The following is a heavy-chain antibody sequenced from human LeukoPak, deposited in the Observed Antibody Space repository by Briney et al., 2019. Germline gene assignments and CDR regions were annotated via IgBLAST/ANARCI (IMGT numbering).Heavy chain of an antibody. V-gene: IGHV1-24*01. D-gene: IGHD3-10*01. CDR2: FDPEDGET. Sequence: ASVKVSCKVSGYTLTELSMHWVRQAPGKGLEWMGGFDPEDGETIYAQKIQGRVTMTEDTSTDTAYMELNSLRSEDTAVYYCATVAKYYFGSGSKDFYYYAMDVWGQGTTVTVS. CDR3: ATVAKYYFGSGSKDFYYYAMDV. CDR1: GYTLTELS. J-gene: IGHJ6*02.